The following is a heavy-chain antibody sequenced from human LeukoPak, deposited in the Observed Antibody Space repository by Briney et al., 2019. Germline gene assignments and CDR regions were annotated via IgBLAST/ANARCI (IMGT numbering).Heavy chain of an antibody. CDR1: GFTFSTYV. CDR2: ISSNGDNT. V-gene: IGHV3-64D*06. Sequence: GGSLRLSCSVSGFTFSTYVMHWVRQAPGKGLEYVSAISSNGDNTYYADSVRGRFTIPRDNSKNTLYLQMSSLRADDTAVYYCVRGTGYWGQGTLVTVSS. CDR3: VRGTGY. J-gene: IGHJ4*02.